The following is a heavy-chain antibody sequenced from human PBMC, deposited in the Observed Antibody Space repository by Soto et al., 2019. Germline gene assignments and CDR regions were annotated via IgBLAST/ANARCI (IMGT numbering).Heavy chain of an antibody. J-gene: IGHJ6*02. V-gene: IGHV1-69*12. CDR1: GGTFSSYA. Sequence: QVQLVQSGAEVKKPGSSVKVSCKASGGTFSSYAISWVRQAPGQGLEWMGGIIPIFGTAYYAQKFQSRVTITAXXXTXXAYMELSSLRSEETAVYYCARRFEVISYCYYGMDVWGQGTTVTVSS. D-gene: IGHD3-16*02. CDR3: ARRFEVISYCYYGMDV. CDR2: IIPIFGTA.